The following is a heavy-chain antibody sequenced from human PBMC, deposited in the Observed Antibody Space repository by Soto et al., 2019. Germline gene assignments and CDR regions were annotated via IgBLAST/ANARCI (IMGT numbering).Heavy chain of an antibody. CDR3: ARASQCKSYFGCFAWLDY. CDR1: GDSISGLY. D-gene: IGHD3-9*01. CDR2: IYSSGET. J-gene: IGHJ4*02. Sequence: PSETLSLTCTVSGDSISGLYWAWVRQPAGKGLEWIGRIYSSGETNYNPSLTGRVIMSLDTSKNQFSLQLTSVTAADTAVYYCARASQCKSYFGCFAWLDYWGQGTLVTVSS. V-gene: IGHV4-4*07.